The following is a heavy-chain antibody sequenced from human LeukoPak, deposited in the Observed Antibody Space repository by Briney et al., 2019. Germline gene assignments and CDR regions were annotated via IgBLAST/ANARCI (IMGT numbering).Heavy chain of an antibody. CDR1: GFTFSSYW. Sequence: GGSLRLSCAASGFTFSSYWMSWVRQAPGKGLEWVSVIYSGGSTYYADSVKGRFTISRDNSKNTLYLQMNSLRAEDTAVYYCARGKSRYGSGSYRYWGQGTLVTVSS. CDR2: IYSGGST. D-gene: IGHD3-10*01. CDR3: ARGKSRYGSGSYRY. V-gene: IGHV3-53*01. J-gene: IGHJ4*02.